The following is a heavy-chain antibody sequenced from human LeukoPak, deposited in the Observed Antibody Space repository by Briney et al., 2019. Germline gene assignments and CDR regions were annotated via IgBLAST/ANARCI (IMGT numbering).Heavy chain of an antibody. D-gene: IGHD5-18*01. CDR2: INGSGANS. V-gene: IGHV3-23*01. CDR3: AKDAHGYNRQIDY. J-gene: IGHJ4*02. Sequence: GGSLRPSCAASGFTFGNYAMNWVRQAPVKGLEWVSAINGSGANSYYPDSVKGRFTISRDNSKNTLYLQMNSLRAEDTAIYYCAKDAHGYNRQIDYWGQGTLVTVSS. CDR1: GFTFGNYA.